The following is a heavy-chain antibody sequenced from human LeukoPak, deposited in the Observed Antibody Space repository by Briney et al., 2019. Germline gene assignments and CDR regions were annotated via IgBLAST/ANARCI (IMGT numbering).Heavy chain of an antibody. D-gene: IGHD3-10*01. CDR2: INSDGSST. V-gene: IGHV3-74*01. J-gene: IGHJ6*02. Sequence: GGSLRLSCAASGFTLSRYWMHWVRQAPGEGLVWVSRINSDGSSTRYADSVKGRFTISRDNAKNTLYLQMNGLRAEDTAVYYCARGKGVYYYDMDVWGQGTSVTVSS. CDR3: ARGKGVYYYDMDV. CDR1: GFTLSRYW.